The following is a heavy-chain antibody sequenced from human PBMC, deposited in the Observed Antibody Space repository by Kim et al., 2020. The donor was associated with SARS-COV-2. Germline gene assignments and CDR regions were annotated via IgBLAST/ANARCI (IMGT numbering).Heavy chain of an antibody. CDR1: GFTFSSYA. J-gene: IGHJ6*02. V-gene: IGHV3-23*01. CDR3: AKDWCRGVTDYYYYGMDV. Sequence: GGSLRLSCAASGFTFSSYAMSWVRQAPGKGLEWVSAISGSGGSTYYADSVKGRFTISRDNSKNTLYLQMNSLRAEDTAVYYCAKDWCRGVTDYYYYGMDVWGQGTTVTVSS. CDR2: ISGSGGST. D-gene: IGHD3-10*01.